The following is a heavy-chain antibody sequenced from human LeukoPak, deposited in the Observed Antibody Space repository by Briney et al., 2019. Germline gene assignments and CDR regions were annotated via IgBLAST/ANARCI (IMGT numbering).Heavy chain of an antibody. Sequence: GGSLRLSCAVSGITLSNYGMSWVRQAPGKGLEWGAGISDSGGRTNYADSVKGRFTISRDNPKNTLYLQMNSLRTEDTAVYFCAKRGVVIRVILVGFHKEAYYFDSWGQGALVTVSS. V-gene: IGHV3-23*01. CDR2: ISDSGGRT. CDR3: AKRGVVIRVILVGFHKEAYYFDS. D-gene: IGHD3-22*01. J-gene: IGHJ4*02. CDR1: GITLSNYG.